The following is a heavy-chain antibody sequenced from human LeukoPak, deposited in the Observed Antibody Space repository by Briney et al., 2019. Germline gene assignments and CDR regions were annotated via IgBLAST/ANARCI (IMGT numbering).Heavy chain of an antibody. D-gene: IGHD3/OR15-3a*01. CDR1: GFTFNLYA. CDR3: AKSGGPRTGYYGNYLDS. V-gene: IGHV3-30-3*02. Sequence: GGSLRLSCAASGFTFNLYAMRWVRRAPGKGLEWVAVTSFTGSGTYYADSVKGRFTISRDNSQNTLSLQMNNLITEDPAVYYCAKSGGPRTGYYGNYLDSWGQGTLVTVSS. J-gene: IGHJ4*02. CDR2: TSFTGSGT.